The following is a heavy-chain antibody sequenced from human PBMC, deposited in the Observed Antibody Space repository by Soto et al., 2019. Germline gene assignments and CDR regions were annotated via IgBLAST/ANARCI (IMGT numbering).Heavy chain of an antibody. CDR3: ARAGADYYGSENYYKGCFYDMDH. CDR1: GGSLSGNY. CDR2: INHSGSA. J-gene: IGHJ4*02. V-gene: IGHV4-34*01. Sequence: QVLLQHWGAGLLKPSETLSLTCAVYGGSLSGNYWTWIRQSPGKGLEWIGNINHSGSAIYNPSLKSRVTISVGTSNHHFFRELSPVTAADTAVYYCARAGADYYGSENYYKGCFYDMDHWGQGTLVTVSS. D-gene: IGHD3-10*01.